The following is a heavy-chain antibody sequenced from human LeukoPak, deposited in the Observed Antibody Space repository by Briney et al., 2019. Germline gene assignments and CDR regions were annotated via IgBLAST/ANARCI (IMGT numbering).Heavy chain of an antibody. V-gene: IGHV4-59*08. D-gene: IGHD1-26*01. Sequence: SETLSLTCTVSGDSISSYYWSWIRQPPGKGLEWIGYIYYSGSTNYNPSLKSRVTISVDTSNNQFSLKLSSVTAADTAVYYCARWTGASLDYWGQGNLVTVSS. CDR3: ARWTGASLDY. CDR1: GDSISSYY. J-gene: IGHJ4*02. CDR2: IYYSGST.